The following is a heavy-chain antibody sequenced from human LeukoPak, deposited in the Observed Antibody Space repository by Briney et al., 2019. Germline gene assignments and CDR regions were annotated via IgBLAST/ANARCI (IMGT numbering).Heavy chain of an antibody. V-gene: IGHV4-34*01. CDR1: GGSFSGYY. CDR3: ARGRIGPPPGRCSSGPHSKY. CDR2: INHSGST. J-gene: IGHJ4*02. Sequence: SETLSLTCAVYGGSFSGYYWSWIRQPPGKGLEWIGEINHSGSTNYNPSLKSRVTISVDTSKNQFSLKLSSVTAADTAVYYCARGRIGPPPGRCSSGPHSKYWGQGTLVTVSS. D-gene: IGHD6-19*01.